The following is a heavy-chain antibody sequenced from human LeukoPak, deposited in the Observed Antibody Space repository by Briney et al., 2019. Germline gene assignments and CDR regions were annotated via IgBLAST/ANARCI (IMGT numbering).Heavy chain of an antibody. V-gene: IGHV3-33*01. D-gene: IGHD3-22*01. J-gene: IGHJ4*02. CDR2: IWYDGSNK. CDR3: ARSDSSGYYPPPPDY. Sequence: GGSLRLPCAASGFTFSSYGMHWVRQAPGKGLEWVAVIWYDGSNKYYADSVKGRFTISRDNSKNTLYLQMNSLRAEDTAVYYCARSDSSGYYPPPPDYWGQGTLVTVSS. CDR1: GFTFSSYG.